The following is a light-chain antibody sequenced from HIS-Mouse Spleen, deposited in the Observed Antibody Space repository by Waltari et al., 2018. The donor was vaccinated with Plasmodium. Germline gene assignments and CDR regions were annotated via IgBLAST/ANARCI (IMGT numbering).Light chain of an antibody. J-gene: IGLJ3*02. CDR2: DVS. CDR3: CSYAGSYTWV. CDR1: SSDVGGYNY. Sequence: QSALTQPRPVSGSPGQSVTISCTGPSSDVGGYNYVPWYQQHPGKAPKLMIYDVSKRPSGVPDRFSGSKSGNTASLTISGLQAEDEADYYCCSYAGSYTWVFGGGTKLTVL. V-gene: IGLV2-11*01.